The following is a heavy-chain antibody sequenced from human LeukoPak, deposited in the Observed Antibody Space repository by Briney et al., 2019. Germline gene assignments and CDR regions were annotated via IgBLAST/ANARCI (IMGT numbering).Heavy chain of an antibody. V-gene: IGHV3-21*01. D-gene: IGHD6-19*01. CDR1: GFTFSSCS. CDR3: ARKEGGWLVPLVSGSPIDY. CDR2: ISSSSSYI. J-gene: IGHJ4*02. Sequence: GGSLRHSCAASGFTFSSCSMNWVRQAPGKGLDWVSSISSSSSYIYYADSVKGRFTISRDNAKNSLYLQMNSLGAEDTAVYYCARKEGGWLVPLVSGSPIDYWGQGTLVTVSS.